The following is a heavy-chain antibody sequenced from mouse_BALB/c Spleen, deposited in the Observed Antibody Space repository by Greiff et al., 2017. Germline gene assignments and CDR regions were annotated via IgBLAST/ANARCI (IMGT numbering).Heavy chain of an antibody. Sequence: QVQLQQSGAELARPGASVKLSCKASGYTFTSYWVQWVKQRPGQGLEWIGAIYPGDGDTRYTQKFKGKATLTADKSSSTAYMQLSSLASEDSAVYYCARRDYGSSYAMDYWGQGTSVTVSS. D-gene: IGHD1-1*01. CDR2: IYPGDGDT. J-gene: IGHJ4*01. CDR1: GYTFTSYW. V-gene: IGHV1-87*01. CDR3: ARRDYGSSYAMDY.